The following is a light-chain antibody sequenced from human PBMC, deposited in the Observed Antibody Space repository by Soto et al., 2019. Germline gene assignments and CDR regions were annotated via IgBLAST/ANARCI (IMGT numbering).Light chain of an antibody. CDR2: GAS. V-gene: IGKV3-20*01. Sequence: EIVLTQSPGTLSLSPGERATLSCRASQSVTSSYLAWYQQKPGQAPRLLIYGASSRATGIPERFSGSGSGTDFILTISRLAPEDFAVYYCQRYGSSPLTFGGGTKVELQ. J-gene: IGKJ4*01. CDR1: QSVTSSY. CDR3: QRYGSSPLT.